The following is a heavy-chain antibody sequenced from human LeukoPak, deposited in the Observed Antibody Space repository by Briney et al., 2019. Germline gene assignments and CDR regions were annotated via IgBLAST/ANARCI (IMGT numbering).Heavy chain of an antibody. J-gene: IGHJ5*02. V-gene: IGHV1-18*01. CDR1: GYTFTSYG. Sequence: ATVSLSCTASGYTFTSYGISWVRQAPGHGLEGMGGISAYNGKTNYAQKLQGRVTMTTNTVTSTAYMDLRSLRSDDTAVYYCARDGQIAAAGKSREIGTNYNCFDLWGQGTLVTVSS. D-gene: IGHD6-13*01. CDR2: ISAYNGKT. CDR3: ARDGQIAAAGKSREIGTNYNCFDL.